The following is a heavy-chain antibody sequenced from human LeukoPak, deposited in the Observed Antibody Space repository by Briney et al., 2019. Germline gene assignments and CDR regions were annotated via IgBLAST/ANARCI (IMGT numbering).Heavy chain of an antibody. Sequence: GRSLRLSCAAAGFTFSYYGMHWVRQEAGNGLGWVAFIWRDGNNKYYADCGKGRFTISRDNARSILYLQMSSLRAEDTAVYYCVTDLRDMWTFDDWGQGTLVTAYS. V-gene: IGHV3-33*01. CDR3: VTDLRDMWTFDD. CDR1: GFTFSYYG. J-gene: IGHJ4*02. CDR2: IWRDGNNK. D-gene: IGHD2-21*01.